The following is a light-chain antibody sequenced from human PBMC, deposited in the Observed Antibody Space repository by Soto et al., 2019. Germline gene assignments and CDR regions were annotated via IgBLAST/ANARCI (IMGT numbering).Light chain of an antibody. Sequence: DIVMTQSPLSLPVTPGEPASVSCRSSQSLLHTNGYKYLDWYLQKPGQSPQLLIYLGSNRASGVPDRFSGSGSSTDFTLKISRVEAEDVGVYYCMQSLQTPWTFGQGTKVEIK. J-gene: IGKJ1*01. CDR3: MQSLQTPWT. CDR2: LGS. CDR1: QSLLHTNGYKY. V-gene: IGKV2-28*01.